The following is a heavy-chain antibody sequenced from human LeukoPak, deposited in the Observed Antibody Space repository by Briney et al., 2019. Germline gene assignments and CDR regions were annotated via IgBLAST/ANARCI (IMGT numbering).Heavy chain of an antibody. Sequence: SETLSLTCDVSGGSVRSYWWGWVRQLAGKGLEWLGRIYSTGSTRFNPPLKSRLTLSIDTSTNQFSLKLTSVTAADTAVYFCARQGYTVSYYFLDYWSQGTLVTVSS. CDR2: IYSTGST. D-gene: IGHD1-26*01. CDR3: ARQGYTVSYYFLDY. V-gene: IGHV4-4*07. J-gene: IGHJ4*02. CDR1: GGSVRSYW.